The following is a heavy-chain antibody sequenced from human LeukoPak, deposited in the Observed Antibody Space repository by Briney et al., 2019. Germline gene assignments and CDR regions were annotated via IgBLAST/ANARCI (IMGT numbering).Heavy chain of an antibody. V-gene: IGHV1-2*02. Sequence: ASVKVSCKASGYTFSGNYIHWVRQAPGKGLEWMGWINPSTGGTNYAQKFQGRVTMTRDTSISTSYMELSRLTSDDTAVYFCARDRAYYYYGMDVWGQGTTVTVSS. CDR2: INPSTGGT. CDR1: GYTFSGNY. CDR3: ARDRAYYYYGMDV. J-gene: IGHJ6*02.